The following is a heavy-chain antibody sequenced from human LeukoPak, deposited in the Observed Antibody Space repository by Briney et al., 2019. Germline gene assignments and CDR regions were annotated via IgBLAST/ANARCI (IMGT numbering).Heavy chain of an antibody. J-gene: IGHJ4*02. D-gene: IGHD6-19*01. Sequence: SETLSLTCTVSGVSISGHYWSWIRLPPGKGLEWIGYISHSGDTRYSPSLKSRVTISLDTSKNQFSLTLNSVTAADTAVYYCARQPISGWDFDYWGQGTLVTVSS. CDR3: ARQPISGWDFDY. CDR1: GVSISGHY. CDR2: ISHSGDT. V-gene: IGHV4-59*08.